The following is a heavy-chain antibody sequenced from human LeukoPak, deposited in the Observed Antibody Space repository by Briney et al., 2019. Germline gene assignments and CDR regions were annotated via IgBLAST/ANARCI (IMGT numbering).Heavy chain of an antibody. CDR3: AKVRYGDYEAPFHYYMDA. D-gene: IGHD5-12*01. CDR2: INPNSGVT. J-gene: IGHJ6*03. Sequence: ASVKVSCKASGYTFSGFYIHWVRQAPGQGLEWMGWINPNSGVTNYAQKLQGRVTITRDTSIDTAYMQLSRLRSDDTAVYYCAKVRYGDYEAPFHYYMDAWGRGTTVTVSS. CDR1: GYTFSGFY. V-gene: IGHV1-2*02.